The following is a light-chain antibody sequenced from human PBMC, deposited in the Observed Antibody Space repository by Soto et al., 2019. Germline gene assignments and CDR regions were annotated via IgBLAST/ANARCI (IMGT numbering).Light chain of an antibody. CDR2: DAS. J-gene: IGKJ1*01. Sequence: EIVLTQSPATLSSSPGERATLSCRASQSVSSYLAWYQQKPGQAPRLLIYDASNRATGIPARFSGSGSGTDFTLTISSLEPEDSAVYYCQQRDSWWTFGQGTKVDIK. CDR1: QSVSSY. V-gene: IGKV3-11*01. CDR3: QQRDSWWT.